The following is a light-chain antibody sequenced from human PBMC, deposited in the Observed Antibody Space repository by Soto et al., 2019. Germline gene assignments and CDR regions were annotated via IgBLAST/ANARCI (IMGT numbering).Light chain of an antibody. CDR3: AAWDDRLDVYV. V-gene: IGLV1-44*01. J-gene: IGLJ1*01. CDR2: STS. Sequence: QSVVTQPPSASGTPAQIVAISCSGSSSNIGSNTVTWYQQLPGTAPKLLIYSTSQRSSGVPGRFSGSKSGASASLSISGLQSEDEADYYCAAWDDRLDVYVFGTGTKVTVL. CDR1: SSNIGSNT.